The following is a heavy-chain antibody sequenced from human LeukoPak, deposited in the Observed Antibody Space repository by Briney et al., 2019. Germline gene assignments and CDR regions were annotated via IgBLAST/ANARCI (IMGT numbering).Heavy chain of an antibody. Sequence: GGSLRLSCAASGFTFSSYAMHWVRQAPGKGLEWVAVISYDGSNKYYADSVKGRFTISRDNSKNTLYLQMNSLRAEDTAVYYCARRNARYDLLTLSYWGQGTLVTVSS. J-gene: IGHJ4*02. CDR1: GFTFSSYA. CDR2: ISYDGSNK. CDR3: ARRNARYDLLTLSY. V-gene: IGHV3-30*04. D-gene: IGHD3-9*01.